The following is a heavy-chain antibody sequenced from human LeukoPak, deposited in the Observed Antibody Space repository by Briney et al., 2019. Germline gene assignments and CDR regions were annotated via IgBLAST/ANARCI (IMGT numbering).Heavy chain of an antibody. V-gene: IGHV3-7*01. CDR2: IKQDGSEK. J-gene: IGHJ6*03. CDR1: GFTFSSYW. CDR3: ARVDTAMDPYYYYYMDV. Sequence: GGSLRLSCAASGFTFSSYWMSWVRQAPGKGLEWVANIKQDGSEKYYADSVKGRFTISRDNAKDSLYLQMNSLRAEDTAVYYCARVDTAMDPYYYYYMDVWGKGTTVTVSS. D-gene: IGHD5-18*01.